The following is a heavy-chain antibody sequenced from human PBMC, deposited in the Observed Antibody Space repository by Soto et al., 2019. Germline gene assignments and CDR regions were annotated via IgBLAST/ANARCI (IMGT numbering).Heavy chain of an antibody. V-gene: IGHV3-23*01. D-gene: IGHD6-13*01. Sequence: GGSLRLSCAASGFTFGGYAVNWVRQAPGKGLEWVSAIGGSGGSTSYADSVKGRFTISRDNSKNTLYLQMNSLRAEDTAVYYCAKRKAAGGPYYFDYWGQGTLVTVSS. CDR1: GFTFGGYA. J-gene: IGHJ4*02. CDR2: IGGSGGST. CDR3: AKRKAAGGPYYFDY.